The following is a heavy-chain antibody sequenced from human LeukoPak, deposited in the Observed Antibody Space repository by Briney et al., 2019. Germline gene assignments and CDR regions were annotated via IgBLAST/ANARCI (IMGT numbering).Heavy chain of an antibody. Sequence: GGSLRLSCAASGFTFSSYEMNWVRQAPGKGLEWVSYISSSGSTIYYADSVKGRFTISRDNAKNSLYLQMDSLRAEDTAVYYCARCPSSPLTHWGQGTLVTVSS. CDR3: ARCPSSPLTH. CDR2: ISSSGSTI. J-gene: IGHJ4*02. CDR1: GFTFSSYE. D-gene: IGHD6-6*01. V-gene: IGHV3-48*03.